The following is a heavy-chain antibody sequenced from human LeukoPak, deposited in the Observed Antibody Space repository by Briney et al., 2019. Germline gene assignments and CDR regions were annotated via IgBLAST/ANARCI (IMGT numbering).Heavy chain of an antibody. J-gene: IGHJ3*02. CDR3: ARVRVGATYGGAFDI. D-gene: IGHD1-26*01. V-gene: IGHV3-21*01. Sequence: GGSLRLSCAPSEFTFNNYGMSWVRPAPGKVLEWVSSISSSSTYIFYADSVKGRFTISRDDAKNSLYLQMNSLRAEDTAVYSCARVRVGATYGGAFDICGQETMVTVSS. CDR2: ISSSSTYI. CDR1: EFTFNNYG.